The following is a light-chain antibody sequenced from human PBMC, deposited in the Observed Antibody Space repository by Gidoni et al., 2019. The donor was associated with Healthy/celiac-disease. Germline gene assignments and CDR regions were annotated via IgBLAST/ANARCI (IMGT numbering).Light chain of an antibody. CDR2: AAS. J-gene: IGKJ3*01. CDR3: LQHNSYPLT. Sequence: DSQMTQSPSSLSASVGDRVTITCRASQVIRHDLGWYQQKPGKAPKRLIYAASSLQSGVPSRFSGSGSGTEFTLTISSLQPEDFATYYCLQHNSYPLTFGHGTKVDIK. CDR1: QVIRHD. V-gene: IGKV1-17*01.